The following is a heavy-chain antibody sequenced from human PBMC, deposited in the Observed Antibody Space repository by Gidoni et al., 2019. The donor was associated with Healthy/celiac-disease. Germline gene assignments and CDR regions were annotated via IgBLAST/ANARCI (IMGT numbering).Heavy chain of an antibody. Sequence: EVQLVESGGGLVQPGRSLRISCAAAGVTFDDYAMHRVRQAPGKGLEWVSGISWNSGSIGYADSVKGRFTISRDNAKNSLYLQMNSLRAEDTALYYCAKDTAAVPRGWFDPWGQGTLVTVSS. V-gene: IGHV3-9*01. CDR1: GVTFDDYA. CDR3: AKDTAAVPRGWFDP. D-gene: IGHD6-13*01. CDR2: ISWNSGSI. J-gene: IGHJ5*02.